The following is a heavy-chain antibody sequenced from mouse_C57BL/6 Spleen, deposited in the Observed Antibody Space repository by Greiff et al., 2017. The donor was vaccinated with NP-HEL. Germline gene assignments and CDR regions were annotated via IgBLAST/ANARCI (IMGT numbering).Heavy chain of an antibody. D-gene: IGHD2-5*01. CDR2: IDPENGDT. CDR1: GFNIKDDY. Sequence: EVQRVESGAELVRPGASVKLSCTASGFNIKDDYMHWVKQRPEQGLEWIGWIDPENGDTEYASKFQGKATITADTSSNTAYLQLSSLTSEDTAVYYCTRVYSNYVFDYWGQGTTLTVSS. J-gene: IGHJ2*01. V-gene: IGHV14-4*01. CDR3: TRVYSNYVFDY.